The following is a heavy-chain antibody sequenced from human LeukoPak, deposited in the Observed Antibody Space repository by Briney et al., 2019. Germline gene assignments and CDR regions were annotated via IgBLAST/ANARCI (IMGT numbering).Heavy chain of an antibody. D-gene: IGHD5-18*01. CDR3: ARGGITAMVYDY. J-gene: IGHJ4*02. CDR2: IYPGSSHP. V-gene: IGHV5-51*01. Sequence: IIYPGSSHPSYSPSFQGKVTISDDKSIRNTYRQWRSLTASDTAMYYCARGGITAMVYDYWGQGTLVTVSS.